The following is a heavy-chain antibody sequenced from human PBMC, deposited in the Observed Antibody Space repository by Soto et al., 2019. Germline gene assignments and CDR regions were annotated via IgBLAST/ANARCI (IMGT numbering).Heavy chain of an antibody. CDR3: ARGLGVMSWFDP. CDR1: GYTFTSYD. D-gene: IGHD3-16*01. J-gene: IGHJ5*02. CDR2: MNPNSGST. Sequence: GASVKVSCKASGYTFTSYDINWVRQATGQGLEWMGWMNPNSGSTGCAQKFQGRVTTTRNTSISTAYMELSSLRSEDTAVYYCARGLGVMSWFDPWGQGTLVTVSS. V-gene: IGHV1-8*01.